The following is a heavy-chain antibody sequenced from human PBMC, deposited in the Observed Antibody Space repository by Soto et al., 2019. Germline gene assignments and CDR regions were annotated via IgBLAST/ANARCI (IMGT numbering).Heavy chain of an antibody. CDR3: ARVLAGLDY. V-gene: IGHV4-61*01. CDR2: IYYSGST. CDR1: GASVSSGSYY. Sequence: SETLSLTCTVSGASVSSGSYYWSWIRQPPGKGLEWIGYIYYSGSTNYNPSLKSRVTISVDTSKNQFSLKLSSVTAADTAVYYCARVLAGLDYWGQGTLVTVSS. J-gene: IGHJ4*02. D-gene: IGHD3-9*01.